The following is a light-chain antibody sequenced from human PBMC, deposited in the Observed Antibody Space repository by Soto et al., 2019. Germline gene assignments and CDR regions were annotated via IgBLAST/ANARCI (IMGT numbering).Light chain of an antibody. CDR2: GAS. CDR1: QTISNN. Sequence: IVMTQSPATLSVSPWERATLSCRASQTISNNLAWYQQKPGQAPRLLIYGASTRATGIPARFSGSGSGTEFTLTISSLQSEDFAVYYCQQYNNWPALTFGGGTKVDIK. CDR3: QQYNNWPALT. J-gene: IGKJ4*01. V-gene: IGKV3D-15*01.